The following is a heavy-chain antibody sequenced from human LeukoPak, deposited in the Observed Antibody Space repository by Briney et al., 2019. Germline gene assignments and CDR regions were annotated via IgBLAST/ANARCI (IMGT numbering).Heavy chain of an antibody. CDR2: ISGSGGST. Sequence: PGGSLRLSCAASGFTFSSYAMSWVRQAPGKGLEWVSGISGSGGSTYYADSVKGRFTISRDNSKNTLYLQMNSLRAEDTAVYYCAKGFSYGGNSGIDYWGQGTLVTVSS. V-gene: IGHV3-23*01. CDR3: AKGFSYGGNSGIDY. J-gene: IGHJ4*02. D-gene: IGHD4-23*01. CDR1: GFTFSSYA.